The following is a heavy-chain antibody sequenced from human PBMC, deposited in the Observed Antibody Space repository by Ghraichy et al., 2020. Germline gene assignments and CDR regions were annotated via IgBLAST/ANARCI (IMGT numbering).Heavy chain of an antibody. CDR3: ARGLYDSSGYYPY. J-gene: IGHJ4*02. D-gene: IGHD3-22*01. Sequence: SETLSLTCAVYGGSFSGYYWSWIRQPPGKGLEWIGEINHSGSTNYNPSLKSRVTISVDTSKNQFSLKLSSVTAADTAVYYCARGLYDSSGYYPYWGQGTLVTVSS. CDR1: GGSFSGYY. CDR2: INHSGST. V-gene: IGHV4-34*01.